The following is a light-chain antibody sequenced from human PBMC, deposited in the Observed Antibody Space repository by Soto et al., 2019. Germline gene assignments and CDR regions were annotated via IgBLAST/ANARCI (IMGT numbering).Light chain of an antibody. CDR3: SSYAGGIKWV. CDR2: EVS. Sequence: QSVLSQPPSASGSPGQSVTISCTGTSSDVGGYNFVSWYQQHPGKAPKFMIYEVSKRPSGVPDRFSGSKSGNTASLTVSGLQAEDEADYYCSSYAGGIKWVFGGGTKRTGL. V-gene: IGLV2-8*01. J-gene: IGLJ3*02. CDR1: SSDVGGYNF.